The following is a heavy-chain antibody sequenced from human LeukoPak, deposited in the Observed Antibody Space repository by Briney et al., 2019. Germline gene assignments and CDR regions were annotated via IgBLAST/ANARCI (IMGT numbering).Heavy chain of an antibody. CDR3: ARDRYDFWSGYYES. Sequence: GGSLRLSCAASGFTVSSNYMSWVRQAPGNGLEWVSVIYSGGSTYYADSVKGRFTISRDNSKNTLYLQMSSLRAEDTAVYYCARDRYDFWSGYYESWGQGTLVTVSS. V-gene: IGHV3-66*02. J-gene: IGHJ5*02. CDR1: GFTVSSNY. D-gene: IGHD3-3*01. CDR2: IYSGGST.